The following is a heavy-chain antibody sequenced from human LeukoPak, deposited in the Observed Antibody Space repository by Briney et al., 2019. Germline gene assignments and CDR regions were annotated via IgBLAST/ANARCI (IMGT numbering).Heavy chain of an antibody. V-gene: IGHV3-21*01. D-gene: IGHD3-10*02. Sequence: GGSLRLSCEASGFTFTTYSMTWVRQAPGKGLEWVSIISSGSSAIFSADALKGRFTISRDDAKNSLYLQMNSLRAEDTAVYYCAELGITMIGGVWGKGTTVTISS. CDR2: ISSGSSAI. J-gene: IGHJ6*04. CDR1: GFTFTTYS. CDR3: AELGITMIGGV.